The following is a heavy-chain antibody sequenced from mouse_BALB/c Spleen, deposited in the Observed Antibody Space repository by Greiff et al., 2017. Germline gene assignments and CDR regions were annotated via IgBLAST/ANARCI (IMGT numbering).Heavy chain of an antibody. J-gene: IGHJ3*01. CDR1: GFTFSSYA. CDR2: ISSGGST. Sequence: EVQVVESGGGLVKPGGSLKLSCAASGFTFSSYAMSWVRQTPEKRLEWVASISSGGSTYYPDSVKGRFTISRDNARNILYLQMSSLRSEDTATYYCARRGNDGYSFAYWGQGTLVTVSA. CDR3: ARRGNDGYSFAY. V-gene: IGHV5-6-5*01. D-gene: IGHD2-3*01.